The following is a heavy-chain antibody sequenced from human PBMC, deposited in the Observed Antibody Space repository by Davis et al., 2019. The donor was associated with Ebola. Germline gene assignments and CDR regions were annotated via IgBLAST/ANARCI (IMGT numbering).Heavy chain of an antibody. D-gene: IGHD5-12*01. CDR3: ARGRGKWLRFYGMDV. CDR2: INHSGST. Sequence: SQTLSLTCAVHGGSFSGYYWSWIRQPPGKGLEWIGEINHSGSTNYNPSLKSRVTISVDTSKNQFSLKLSSVTAADTAVYYCARGRGKWLRFYGMDVWGQGTTVTVSS. J-gene: IGHJ6*02. CDR1: GGSFSGYY. V-gene: IGHV4-34*01.